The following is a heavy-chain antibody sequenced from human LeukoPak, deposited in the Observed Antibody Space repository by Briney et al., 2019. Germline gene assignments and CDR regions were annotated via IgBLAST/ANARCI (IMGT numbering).Heavy chain of an antibody. Sequence: SETLSLTCTVSGDSISSYYWSWIRQPPGKGLEWIGHTYYSVTTNYNPSLKSRVTISVDTSKSQLSLKLNSVTAADTAVYYCARAIAQGGFDPWGQGTLITVSS. J-gene: IGHJ5*02. D-gene: IGHD2-21*01. CDR3: ARAIAQGGFDP. CDR1: GDSISSYY. CDR2: TYYSVTT. V-gene: IGHV4-59*01.